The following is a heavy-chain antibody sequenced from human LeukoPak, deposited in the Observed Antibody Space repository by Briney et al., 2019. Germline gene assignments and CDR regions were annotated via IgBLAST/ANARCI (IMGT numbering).Heavy chain of an antibody. CDR2: IYYTGST. CDR3: AREVGGVTSIDY. CDR1: GGSISSISYQ. V-gene: IGHV4-39*07. J-gene: IGHJ4*02. Sequence: SESLSLTCTVSGGSISSISYQWGWLRQPPGKGLEWIGNIYYTGSTYYNPSLKSRVTISVDTSKNQFSLKLSSVTAADTAVYYCAREVGGVTSIDYWGQGTLVTVSS. D-gene: IGHD4-17*01.